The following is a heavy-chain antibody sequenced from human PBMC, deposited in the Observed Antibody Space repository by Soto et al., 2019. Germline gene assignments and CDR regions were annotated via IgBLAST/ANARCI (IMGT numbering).Heavy chain of an antibody. CDR3: ARELLFYDSDGFSWDDAFDI. J-gene: IGHJ3*02. V-gene: IGHV4-30-2*01. CDR2: IYQSGST. D-gene: IGHD3-22*01. Sequence: SETLSLTCAVSGGSLSSSAYSWSWIRQPPGKGLEWIGFIYQSGSTYYNPSLRSRVTMSLDRPKNQFSLKLSSVTAADTAVYYCARELLFYDSDGFSWDDAFDIWGQGTMVTVSS. CDR1: GGSLSSSAYS.